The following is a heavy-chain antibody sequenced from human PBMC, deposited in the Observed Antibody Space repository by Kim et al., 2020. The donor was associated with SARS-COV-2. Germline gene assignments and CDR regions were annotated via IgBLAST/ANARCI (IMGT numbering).Heavy chain of an antibody. D-gene: IGHD4-17*01. Sequence: GESLKISCKGSGYSFTSYWISWVRQMPGKGLEWMGRIDPSDSYTNYSPSFQGHVTISADKSISTAYLQWSSLKASDTAMYYCARPTVVNSPVFGMDVWGQGTTVTVSS. CDR3: ARPTVVNSPVFGMDV. CDR2: IDPSDSYT. CDR1: GYSFTSYW. V-gene: IGHV5-10-1*01. J-gene: IGHJ6*02.